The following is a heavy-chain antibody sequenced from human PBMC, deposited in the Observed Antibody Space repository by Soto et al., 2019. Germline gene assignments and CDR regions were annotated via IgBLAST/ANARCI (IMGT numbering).Heavy chain of an antibody. CDR2: ST. J-gene: IGHJ4*02. V-gene: IGHV2-5*01. CDR3: TLRQDTSRGPIY. Sequence: GSGPTLEPTQTLTLTCTVSGFSLTTRGMTLGWIRQPPGKAPEWLALSTQYSPSLQSRLTFTEDTSKNQVVLTMTNMDPVDTATYYCTLRQDTSRGPIYWGQGIMVTVSS. CDR1: GFSLTTRGMT. D-gene: IGHD6-13*01.